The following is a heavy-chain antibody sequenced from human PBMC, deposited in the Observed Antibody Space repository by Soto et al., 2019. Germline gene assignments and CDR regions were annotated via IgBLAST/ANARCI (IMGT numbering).Heavy chain of an antibody. CDR3: ARTFDTITYYFDY. CDR2: ISFNGNSL. V-gene: IGHV3-30-3*01. D-gene: IGHD3-9*01. J-gene: IGHJ4*02. Sequence: PGGSLRLSCTASEFSFSSYAMHWIRQSPGKGLEWVAVISFNGNSLHYADSVKDRFTISRDNSKSTLYLQMNNMRTEDTAVYYCARTFDTITYYFDYWGKGTRVTV. CDR1: EFSFSSYA.